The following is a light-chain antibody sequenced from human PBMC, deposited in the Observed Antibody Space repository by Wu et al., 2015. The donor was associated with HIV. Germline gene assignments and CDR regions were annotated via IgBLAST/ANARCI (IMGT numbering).Light chain of an antibody. CDR3: QQYATSIT. J-gene: IGKJ5*01. CDR2: GAS. CDR1: QSVSHDY. V-gene: IGKV3-20*01. Sequence: EIVLTQSPGTLSLSPGQRATLFCRARQSVSHDYLAWYQQKPGQAPRVLIYGASDRATGIPDRFSGSGSGTDFTLTISRLEPEDFAAYYCQQYATSITFGQGTRLEIK.